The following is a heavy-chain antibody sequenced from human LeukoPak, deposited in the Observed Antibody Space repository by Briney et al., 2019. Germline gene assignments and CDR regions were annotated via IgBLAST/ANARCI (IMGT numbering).Heavy chain of an antibody. D-gene: IGHD3-10*01. CDR2: ISWNSGSI. CDR3: AKDFGSGSLFPFDY. J-gene: IGHJ4*02. Sequence: GGSLRLSCAASGFTFDEYAMHWVRQAPGKGLEWASGISWNSGSIGYADSVKGRFTISRDNAKNSLYLQMNSLRAEDTALYYCAKDFGSGSLFPFDYWGQGTLVTASS. V-gene: IGHV3-9*01. CDR1: GFTFDEYA.